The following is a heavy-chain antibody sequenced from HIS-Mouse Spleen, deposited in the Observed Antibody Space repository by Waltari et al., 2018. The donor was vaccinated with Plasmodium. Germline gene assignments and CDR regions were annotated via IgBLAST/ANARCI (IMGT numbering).Heavy chain of an antibody. Sequence: QLQLQESGPGLVKPSETMSLTRTFSVGSISISSYYWGWVRQPPGKGLEWIGSIYYSGSTYYNPSIKSRVTISVDTSKNQFSLKLSSVTAADTAVYYCARDRITGTSYFDYWGQGTLVTVSS. CDR3: ARDRITGTSYFDY. V-gene: IGHV4-39*07. CDR1: VGSISISSYY. CDR2: IYYSGST. D-gene: IGHD1-7*01. J-gene: IGHJ4*02.